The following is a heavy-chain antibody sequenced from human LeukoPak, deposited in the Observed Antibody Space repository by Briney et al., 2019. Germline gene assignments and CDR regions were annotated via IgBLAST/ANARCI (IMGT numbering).Heavy chain of an antibody. CDR1: GGSISSGSYY. D-gene: IGHD3-10*01. V-gene: IGHV4-61*02. Sequence: PSETLSLTCTVSGGSISSGSYYWSWIRQPAGKGLEWIGRIYTSGSTNYNPSLKSRVTISVDTSKNQFSLKLSSVTAADTAVYYCASGEYGSGSYSRSYYFDYWGQGTLVTVSS. CDR3: ASGEYGSGSYSRSYYFDY. J-gene: IGHJ4*02. CDR2: IYTSGST.